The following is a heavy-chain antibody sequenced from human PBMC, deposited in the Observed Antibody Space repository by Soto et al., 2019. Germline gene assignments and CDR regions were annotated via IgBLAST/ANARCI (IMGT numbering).Heavy chain of an antibody. CDR3: AGPAAPGMITFLY. CDR1: GGTFSSYT. Sequence: ASVKVSCKASGGTFSSYTISWVRQAPGQGLEWMGRIIPILGIANYAQKFQGRVTITADKSTSTAYMELSSLRSEDTAVYYCAGPAAPGMITFLYWGQGTLVTVSS. CDR2: IIPILGIA. V-gene: IGHV1-69*02. J-gene: IGHJ4*02. D-gene: IGHD3-16*01.